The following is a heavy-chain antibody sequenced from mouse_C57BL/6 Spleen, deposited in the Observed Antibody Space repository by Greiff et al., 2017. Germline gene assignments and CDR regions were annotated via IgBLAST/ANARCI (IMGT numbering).Heavy chain of an antibody. J-gene: IGHJ1*03. CDR2: INPNNGGT. Sequence: VQLQQSGPELVKPGASVKMSCKASGYTFTDYNMHWVKQSHGKSLEWIGYINPNNGGTSYTQKFKGKATLTVNTSSSTAYMELRSLTSEDSAVYYCSICGAYYLWYFDVWGTGTTVTVSS. D-gene: IGHD2-10*01. V-gene: IGHV1-22*01. CDR1: GYTFTDYN. CDR3: SICGAYYLWYFDV.